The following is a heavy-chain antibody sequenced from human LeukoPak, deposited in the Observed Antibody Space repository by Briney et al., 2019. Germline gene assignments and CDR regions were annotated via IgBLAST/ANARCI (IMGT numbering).Heavy chain of an antibody. CDR1: GLTFSSFG. CDR3: ARAVTSGGVIVPFDY. CDR2: VWYDGSNK. D-gene: IGHD3-16*02. V-gene: IGHV3-33*08. J-gene: IGHJ4*02. Sequence: GGSLRLSCAASGLTFSSFGMHWVRQAPGKGLEWVAVVWYDGSNKYYADSMKGRFTISRDNSKNTLYLQMNSLRAEDTAVYYCARAVTSGGVIVPFDYWGQGTLVTVSS.